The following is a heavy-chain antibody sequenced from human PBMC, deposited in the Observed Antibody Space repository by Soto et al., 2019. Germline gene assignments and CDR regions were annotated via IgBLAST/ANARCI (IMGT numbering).Heavy chain of an antibody. D-gene: IGHD3-3*02. CDR1: GYTFSAYT. CDR2: INAGSGNT. CDR3: ARDTETLGPRANDALDI. Sequence: QAQLVQSGAEMKKPGASVKFSCKATGYTFSAYTMNWVRQAPGQSLEWMGWINAGSGNTKDSQNFQGRVSITRDTAASTVYMELTGLTSEDTAVYYCARDTETLGPRANDALDIWGQGKMVTVSS. J-gene: IGHJ3*02. V-gene: IGHV1-3*01.